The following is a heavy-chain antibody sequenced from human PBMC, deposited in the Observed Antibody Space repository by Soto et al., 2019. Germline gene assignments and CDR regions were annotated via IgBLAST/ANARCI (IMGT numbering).Heavy chain of an antibody. J-gene: IGHJ4*02. CDR3: ARDSPITVTTDY. CDR2: IIPIFGTA. D-gene: IGHD4-17*01. V-gene: IGHV1-69*13. CDR1: GGTCSSYA. Sequence: SVKVSCKASGGTCSSYAISWVRQAPGQGLEWMGGIIPIFGTANYAQKFQGRVTITADESTSTAYMELRSLRSDGTAVYYCARDSPITVTTDYWGQGTLVTVSS.